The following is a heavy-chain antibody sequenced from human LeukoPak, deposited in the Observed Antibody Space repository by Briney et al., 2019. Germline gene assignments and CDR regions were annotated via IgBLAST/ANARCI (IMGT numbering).Heavy chain of an antibody. J-gene: IGHJ4*02. CDR1: GDSINSGGFH. CDR3: SRLWQWVPGLY. D-gene: IGHD6-19*01. Sequence: SETLSLTCTLSGDSINSGGFHWGWVRQPPGKGPEWNGSIYYSGTTYYNPSLKSRVTISVDTSKNQFSLMLSSVTAADTAMYYCSRLWQWVPGLYWGQGNLVTVSS. CDR2: IYYSGTT. V-gene: IGHV4-39*01.